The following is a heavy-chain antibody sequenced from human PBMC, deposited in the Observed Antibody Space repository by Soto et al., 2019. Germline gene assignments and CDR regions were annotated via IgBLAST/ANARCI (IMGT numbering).Heavy chain of an antibody. Sequence: ASVKVSCKASGYTFTSYGISWVRQAPGQGLEWMGWISAYNGNTNYAQKLQGRVTMTTDTSTSTAYMELRSLRSDDTVVYYCARSHSYYDFWSGYQSPNYFDYWGQGTLVTVSS. CDR1: GYTFTSYG. J-gene: IGHJ4*02. V-gene: IGHV1-18*01. CDR2: ISAYNGNT. CDR3: ARSHSYYDFWSGYQSPNYFDY. D-gene: IGHD3-3*01.